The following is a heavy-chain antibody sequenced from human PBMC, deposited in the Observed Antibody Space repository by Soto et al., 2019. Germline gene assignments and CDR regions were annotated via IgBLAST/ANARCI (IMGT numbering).Heavy chain of an antibody. CDR3: ARGEGVGENYCYNCLDI. V-gene: IGHV1-3*01. CDR2: LNGGTGQT. D-gene: IGHD2-8*01. CDR1: GYTFSTYA. Sequence: ASVKVSCKASGYTFSTYAMHWVRQAPGQSLEWMGWLNGGTGQTRYSQKFQDRVIITRDTSASTGYMELSSLTSEDTAVYYCARGEGVGENYCYNCLDICGQVTTVTVSS. J-gene: IGHJ6*02.